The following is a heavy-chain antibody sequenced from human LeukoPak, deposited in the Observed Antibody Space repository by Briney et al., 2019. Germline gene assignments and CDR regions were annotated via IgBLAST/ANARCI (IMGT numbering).Heavy chain of an antibody. D-gene: IGHD6-13*01. J-gene: IGHJ4*02. CDR2: IYYSGST. CDR1: GGSISSYY. V-gene: IGHV4-59*08. Sequence: SETLSLTCSVSGGSISSYYWSWIRQPPGKGLEWIGYIYYSGSTNYNPSLKSRVTISVDTSKNQFSLKLSFVTAADTAVYYCARQAAAAGGEFDYWGQGTLVTVSS. CDR3: ARQAAAAGGEFDY.